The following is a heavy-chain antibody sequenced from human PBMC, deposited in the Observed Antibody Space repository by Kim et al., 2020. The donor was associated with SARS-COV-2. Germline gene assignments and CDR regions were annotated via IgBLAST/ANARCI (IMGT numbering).Heavy chain of an antibody. Sequence: GGSLRLSCAASGFTFSSYSMNWVRQAPGKGLEWVSSISSSSSYIYYADSVKGRFTISRDNAKNSLYLQMNSLRAEDTAVYYCARDSLIVGATFYGMDVWGQGTTVTVSS. CDR2: ISSSSSYI. J-gene: IGHJ6*02. CDR3: ARDSLIVGATFYGMDV. CDR1: GFTFSSYS. D-gene: IGHD1-26*01. V-gene: IGHV3-21*01.